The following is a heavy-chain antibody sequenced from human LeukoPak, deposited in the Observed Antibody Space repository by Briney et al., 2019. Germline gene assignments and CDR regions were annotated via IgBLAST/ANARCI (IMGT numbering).Heavy chain of an antibody. CDR2: ISSSSSYI. Sequence: GGSLRLSCAASGFTFSSYSMNWVRQAPGKGLEWVSSISSSSSYIYYADSVKGRFTISRDNAKNSLYLQMNSLRAEGTAVYYCAREPQLERPAYWGQGTLVTVSS. D-gene: IGHD1-1*01. CDR1: GFTFSSYS. V-gene: IGHV3-21*01. J-gene: IGHJ4*02. CDR3: AREPQLERPAY.